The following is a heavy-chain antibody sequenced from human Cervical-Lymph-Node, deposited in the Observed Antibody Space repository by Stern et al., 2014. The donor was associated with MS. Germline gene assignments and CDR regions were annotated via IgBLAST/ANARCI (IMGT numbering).Heavy chain of an antibody. D-gene: IGHD3-10*02. Sequence: VQLVQSGGGLVQPGGSRGLPVTAPGFSFGGNGMHWVGQVPGKGLGWVSRLNEDGRITTYADSVRGRFTISRDNAKDTLYLQMSDLRADDTALYYCATDVAGRDDHWGQGSQVTVS. CDR3: ATDVAGRDDH. J-gene: IGHJ4*02. CDR2: LNEDGRIT. V-gene: IGHV3-74*01. CDR1: GFSFGGNG.